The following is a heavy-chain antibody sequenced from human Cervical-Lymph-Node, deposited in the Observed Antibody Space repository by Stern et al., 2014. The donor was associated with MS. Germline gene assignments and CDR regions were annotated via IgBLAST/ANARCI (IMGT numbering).Heavy chain of an antibody. Sequence: QLVQSGAEVKKPGASVKVSCKVSGYTLTELSMHWVRQAPGKGLEWMGGFDPEDVETIYAQKFQGRVTMTEDTSTDTAYMELSSLRSEDTAVYYCATDRDDFRSGYSAPTKGYGLDVWGQGTTVTVTS. V-gene: IGHV1-24*01. CDR2: FDPEDVET. D-gene: IGHD3-3*01. CDR1: GYTLTELS. CDR3: ATDRDDFRSGYSAPTKGYGLDV. J-gene: IGHJ6*02.